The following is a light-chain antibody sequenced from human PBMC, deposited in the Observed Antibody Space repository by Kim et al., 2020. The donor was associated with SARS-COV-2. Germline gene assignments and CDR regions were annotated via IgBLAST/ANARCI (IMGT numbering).Light chain of an antibody. V-gene: IGLV3-19*01. CDR2: GKN. Sequence: SSELTQDPAVSVALGQTVRITCLGDSLRSXXASXXQQKXXQAPVLVIYGKNNRPSGIPDRFSGSSSGNTXSLTITGAQAEXEADYYCNSRXSSGNHPVFGGGTXLT. J-gene: IGLJ2*01. CDR3: NSRXSSGNHPV. CDR1: SLRSXX.